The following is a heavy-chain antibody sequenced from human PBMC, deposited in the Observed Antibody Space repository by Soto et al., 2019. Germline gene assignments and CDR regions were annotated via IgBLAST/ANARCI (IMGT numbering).Heavy chain of an antibody. D-gene: IGHD3-9*01. J-gene: IGHJ6*03. CDR2: INHSGST. CDR3: ARDYYDILTRPGVYYMDV. CDR1: GGSFSGYY. Sequence: QVQLQQWGAGLLKPSETLSLTCAVYGGSFSGYYWSWIRQPPGKGLEWIGEINHSGSTNYNPSLKSRVTISVDTSKNQFSLKLSSVTAADTAVYYCARDYYDILTRPGVYYMDVWGKGTTVTVSS. V-gene: IGHV4-34*01.